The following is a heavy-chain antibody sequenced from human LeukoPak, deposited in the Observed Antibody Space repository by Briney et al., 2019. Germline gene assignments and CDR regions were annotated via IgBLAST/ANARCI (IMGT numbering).Heavy chain of an antibody. J-gene: IGHJ4*02. V-gene: IGHV3-23*01. CDR2: ISGSGGAT. CDR1: GFTFGSYA. Sequence: PGGSLRLACAASGFTFGSYAMYSVRQAPGKGLEWVSAISGSGGATFYADSVKGRFFISRDNSKNTLYLQMNSLRAEDTAVYYCTKGSENFYSDYWGQGTLVTVSS. D-gene: IGHD1-7*01. CDR3: TKGSENFYSDY.